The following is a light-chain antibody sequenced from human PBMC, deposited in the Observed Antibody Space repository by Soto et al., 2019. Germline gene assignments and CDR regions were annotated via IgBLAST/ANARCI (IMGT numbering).Light chain of an antibody. V-gene: IGKV3-20*01. CDR1: QSISNNY. CDR2: GAS. Sequence: PGERATLSCRASQSISNNYLAWYQQKPGQAPRLVVYGASSRATGVPDRFSASGSGTDFTLTISRLEPEDFAVYYCQQYAKAPLTFGQGTKVDI. CDR3: QQYAKAPLT. J-gene: IGKJ1*01.